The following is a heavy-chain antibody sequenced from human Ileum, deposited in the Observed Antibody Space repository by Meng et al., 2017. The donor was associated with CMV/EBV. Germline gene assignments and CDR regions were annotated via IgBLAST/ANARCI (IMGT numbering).Heavy chain of an antibody. CDR3: ASRYYDFWSGYHPYYYYGMDV. D-gene: IGHD3-3*01. CDR1: GYY. CDR2: INHSGST. V-gene: IGHV4-34*01. Sequence: GYYWGWIRQPPGKGLEWIGEINHSGSTNYNPSLKSRVTISVDTSKNQFSLKLSSVTAADTAVYYCASRYYDFWSGYHPYYYYGMDVWGQGTTVTVSS. J-gene: IGHJ6*02.